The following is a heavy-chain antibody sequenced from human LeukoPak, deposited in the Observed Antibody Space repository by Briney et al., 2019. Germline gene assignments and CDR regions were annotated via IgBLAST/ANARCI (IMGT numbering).Heavy chain of an antibody. J-gene: IGHJ4*02. CDR2: ILPGGVT. CDR1: GFSVRVNH. D-gene: IGHD4-17*01. Sequence: GGSLTLSCEVSGFSVRVNHVAWVRQGLGKGLEWVAVILPGGVTHYTDSLRDRFSISTDKSKNVLYLQMDTLRAEDTALYYCVRERDYDTYFDYWGRGTLVTVSS. CDR3: VRERDYDTYFDY. V-gene: IGHV3-53*01.